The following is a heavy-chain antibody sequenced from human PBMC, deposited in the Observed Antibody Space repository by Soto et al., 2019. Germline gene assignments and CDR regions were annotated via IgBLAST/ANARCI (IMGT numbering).Heavy chain of an antibody. Sequence: SETLSLTCTVSGGSISSYYWSWIRQPAGKGLEWIGRIYTSGSTNYNPSLKSRVTMSVDTSKNQFSLKLSSVTAADTAVYYCAREVTIFGVAPRWFDPWGQGTLVTVSS. V-gene: IGHV4-4*07. J-gene: IGHJ5*02. CDR2: IYTSGST. CDR3: AREVTIFGVAPRWFDP. CDR1: GGSISSYY. D-gene: IGHD3-3*01.